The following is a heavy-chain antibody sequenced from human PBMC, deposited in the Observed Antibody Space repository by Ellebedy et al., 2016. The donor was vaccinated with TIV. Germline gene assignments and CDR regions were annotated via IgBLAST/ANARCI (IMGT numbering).Heavy chain of an antibody. D-gene: IGHD6-19*01. Sequence: GESLKISCRASGFTFSRSSMNWVRQAPGEGLEWVSSINDISRLIWYADLVQGRFTISSDNAKNSLYLQMNDLRAADPAVYYSVRDHPDSVIAVAGLLENGKAFHIWGQGTMVTVSS. CDR2: INDISRLI. V-gene: IGHV3-21*01. CDR3: VRDHPDSVIAVAGLLENGKAFHI. CDR1: GFTFSRSS. J-gene: IGHJ3*02.